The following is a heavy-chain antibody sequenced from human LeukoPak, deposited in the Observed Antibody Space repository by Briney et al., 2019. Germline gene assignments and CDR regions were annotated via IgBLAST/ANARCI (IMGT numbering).Heavy chain of an antibody. J-gene: IGHJ4*02. V-gene: IGHV1-46*01. CDR2: INPSGGST. D-gene: IGHD5-18*01. CDR3: ASSEGRDSLIDY. CDR1: GYTFTSYY. Sequence: GASVKVSCNASGYTFTSYYMHWVRQAPGQGLEWMGIINPSGGSTSYAQKFQGRVTMTRDMSTSTVYMELSSLRSEDTAVYYCASSEGRDSLIDYWGQGTLVTVSS.